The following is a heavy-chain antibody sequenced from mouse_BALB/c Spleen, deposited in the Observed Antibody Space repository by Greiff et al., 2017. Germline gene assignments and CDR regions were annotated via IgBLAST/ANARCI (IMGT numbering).Heavy chain of an antibody. V-gene: IGHV1-80*01. CDR2: IYPGDGDT. D-gene: IGHD2-12*01. Sequence: VQVVESGAELVRPGSSVKISCKASGYAFSSYWMNWVKQRPGQGLEWIGQIYPGDGDTNYNGKFKGKATLTADKSSSTAYMQLSSLTSEDSAVYFCARSAYYSRSYYAMDYWGQGTSVTVSS. J-gene: IGHJ4*01. CDR3: ARSAYYSRSYYAMDY. CDR1: GYAFSSYW.